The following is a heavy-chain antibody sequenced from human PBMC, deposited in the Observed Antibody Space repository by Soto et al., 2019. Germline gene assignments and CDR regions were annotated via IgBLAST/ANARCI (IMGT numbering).Heavy chain of an antibody. D-gene: IGHD2-15*01. CDR2: INHSGST. V-gene: IGHV4-34*01. CDR1: VGSFSGYY. CDR3: ARGCDGSCYSGARFDY. Sequence: QVQLQQWGAGLLKPSETLSLTCAVYVGSFSGYYWTWIRQPPGKGLEWIGEINHSGSTNYNPSLKSRVTISVDTSKNQFSLKLTSVTAADTAVYYCARGCDGSCYSGARFDYWGQGTPVTVSS. J-gene: IGHJ4*02.